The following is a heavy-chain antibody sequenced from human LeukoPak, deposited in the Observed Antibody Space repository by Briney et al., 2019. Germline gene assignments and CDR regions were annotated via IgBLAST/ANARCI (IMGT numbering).Heavy chain of an antibody. CDR2: IYHSGST. CDR3: ARHKHSSTWSNFDS. Sequence: PSETLSLTCTVSGGSINDFYWSWIRQPPGKGLEWLGCIYHSGSTKYNPSLERRVTISEDTSKNHFSLQLISVTAADTAVYYCARHKHSSTWSNFDSWGQGALVTASS. CDR1: GGSINDFY. V-gene: IGHV4-59*08. D-gene: IGHD6-13*01. J-gene: IGHJ4*02.